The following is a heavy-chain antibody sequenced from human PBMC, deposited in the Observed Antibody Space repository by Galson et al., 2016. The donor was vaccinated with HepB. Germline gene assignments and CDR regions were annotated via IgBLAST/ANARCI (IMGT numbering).Heavy chain of an antibody. CDR3: RGWNFDIYY. Sequence: SLRLSCAASGFPFSNFWMHWVRQAPGKGLVWVSRINSDGSRTDYADSVKGRFTVSRDNTKNTVYLEMNSLRAEDTAVYYCRGWNFDIYYWGQGTLVRVSS. D-gene: IGHD1-7*01. V-gene: IGHV3-74*01. J-gene: IGHJ4*02. CDR2: INSDGSRT. CDR1: GFPFSNFW.